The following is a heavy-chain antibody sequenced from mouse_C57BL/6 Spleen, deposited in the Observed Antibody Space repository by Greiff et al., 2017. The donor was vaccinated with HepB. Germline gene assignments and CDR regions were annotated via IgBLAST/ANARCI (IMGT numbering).Heavy chain of an antibody. V-gene: IGHV1-69*01. CDR2: IDPSDSYT. J-gene: IGHJ1*03. Sequence: QVQLQQSGAELVMPGASVKLSCKASGYTFTSYWMHWVKQRPGQGLEWIGEIDPSDSYTNYNQKFKGKATLTVDKSSSTAYMQLGSLTSEDSAVYYCASSLLYGSSYWYFDGWGTGTTVTAAS. CDR1: GYTFTSYW. CDR3: ASSLLYGSSYWYFDG. D-gene: IGHD1-1*01.